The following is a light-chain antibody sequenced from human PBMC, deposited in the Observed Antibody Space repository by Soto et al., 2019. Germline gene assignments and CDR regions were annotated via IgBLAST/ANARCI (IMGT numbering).Light chain of an antibody. CDR3: SSYTSGDSFY. V-gene: IGLV2-14*01. J-gene: IGLJ1*01. Sequence: QSVLTQPASVSGSPGQSITISCTGTSSDVGAYIYVSWYQQHPGKVPKLIIYNVSNRPSGVSNRFSGSKSGNTASLTISGLQAEDEADYYCSSYTSGDSFYFGTGTKSPS. CDR2: NVS. CDR1: SSDVGAYIY.